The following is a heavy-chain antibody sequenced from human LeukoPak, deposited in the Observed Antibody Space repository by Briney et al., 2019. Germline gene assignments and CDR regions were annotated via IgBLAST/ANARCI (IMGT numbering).Heavy chain of an antibody. D-gene: IGHD5-18*01. CDR3: ARRPLDRSRGYIFDY. V-gene: IGHV4-38-2*01. Sequence: PSETLSLTCAVSGYSIRSGYYWGWIRQPPGKGLEWIGSIYHSGSTYYNPSLKSRVTISVDTSKNQFSLKLSSVTAADAAVYYCARRPLDRSRGYIFDYWGQGTLVTVSS. J-gene: IGHJ4*02. CDR1: GYSIRSGYY. CDR2: IYHSGST.